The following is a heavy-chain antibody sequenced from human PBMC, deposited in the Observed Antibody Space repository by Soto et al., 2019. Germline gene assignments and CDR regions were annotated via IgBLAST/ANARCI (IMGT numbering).Heavy chain of an antibody. J-gene: IGHJ6*02. V-gene: IGHV3-13*01. D-gene: IGHD3-16*02. CDR1: GFTYRSYD. Sequence: WGSLRLSCAAFGFTYRSYDMHWVRQVAGKGLEWVSSLGGAGAREYAESVKGRFVISRDNANSLYLQMDSLRAGDTAIYYCTRTSLGVRMDFWGQGTPVAVFS. CDR2: LGGAGAR. CDR3: TRTSLGVRMDF.